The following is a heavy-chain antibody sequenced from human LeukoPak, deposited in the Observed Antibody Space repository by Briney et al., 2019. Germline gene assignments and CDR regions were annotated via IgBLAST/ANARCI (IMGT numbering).Heavy chain of an antibody. D-gene: IGHD5-12*01. J-gene: IGHJ4*02. CDR1: GFTFDGYA. Sequence: SLRLSCAASGFTFDGYAMHWVRQAPGKGLEWVSGISWNSGSIGYADSVKGRFTISRDNAKNSLYLQMNSLRAEDTALYYCAKDTVATIYYYFDYWGQGTLVTVSS. V-gene: IGHV3-9*01. CDR2: ISWNSGSI. CDR3: AKDTVATIYYYFDY.